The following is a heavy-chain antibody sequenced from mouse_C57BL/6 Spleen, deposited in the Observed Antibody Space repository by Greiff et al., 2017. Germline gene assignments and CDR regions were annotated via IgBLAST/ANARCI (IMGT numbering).Heavy chain of an antibody. V-gene: IGHV1-50*01. D-gene: IGHD1-2*01. Sequence: VQLQQPGAELVKPGASVKLSCKASGYTFTSYWMQWVKQRPGQGLEWIGEIDPSDSYTNYNQKFKGKATLTVDTSSSTAYMQLSSLTSEDSAVYYCARSGGNYGSWFAYWGQGTLVTVSA. CDR3: ARSGGNYGSWFAY. CDR2: IDPSDSYT. CDR1: GYTFTSYW. J-gene: IGHJ3*01.